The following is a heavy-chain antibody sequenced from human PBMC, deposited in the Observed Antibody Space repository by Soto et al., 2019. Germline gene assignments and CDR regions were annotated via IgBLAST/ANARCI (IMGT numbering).Heavy chain of an antibody. Sequence: GGSLRLSCAAAGFTVSSSYMSLVLQAPWKGLEWVSVIYSGGSTYYADSVKGRFTISRDNSKNTLYLQMNSLRAEDTAVYYCARDYAQLPYYYYGMDVWGQGTTVTVSS. CDR3: ARDYAQLPYYYYGMDV. CDR1: GFTVSSSY. D-gene: IGHD2-2*01. J-gene: IGHJ6*02. CDR2: IYSGGST. V-gene: IGHV3-53*01.